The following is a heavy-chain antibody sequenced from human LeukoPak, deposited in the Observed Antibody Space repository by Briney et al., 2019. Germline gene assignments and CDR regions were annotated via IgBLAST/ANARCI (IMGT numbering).Heavy chain of an antibody. CDR3: ANENGGPDY. V-gene: IGHV3-30*02. D-gene: IGHD3-10*01. Sequence: QLVESGGGLVQPGGSLRLSCAASGFTFSSYDMHWVRQAPGKGLEWVAFIRYDGSNKYYADSVKGRFIISRDNSKNTLYLQMSSVRAEDTAVYYCANENGGPDYWGQGTLVTVSS. CDR1: GFTFSSYD. CDR2: IRYDGSNK. J-gene: IGHJ4*02.